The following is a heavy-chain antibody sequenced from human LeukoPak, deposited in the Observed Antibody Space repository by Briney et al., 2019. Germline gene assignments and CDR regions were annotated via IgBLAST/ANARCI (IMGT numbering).Heavy chain of an antibody. CDR3: AKDKVPDDRWNFDY. CDR1: GFSFSIQT. Sequence: PGGPLRLPCAASGFSFSIQTMSWVRHTPGRGLECVASIYGSGRVRALSAESVKGRFSISRDNSENTVYLQMDSLRAEDTAVYYCAKDKVPDDRWNFDYCGQGALVTVSS. J-gene: IGHJ4*02. CDR2: IYGSGRVRA. D-gene: IGHD1-1*01. V-gene: IGHV3-23*01.